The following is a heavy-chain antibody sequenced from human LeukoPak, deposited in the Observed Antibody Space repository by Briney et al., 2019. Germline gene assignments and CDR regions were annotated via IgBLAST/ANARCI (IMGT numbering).Heavy chain of an antibody. Sequence: PSETLSLTCTDSGGSISSYYWSWIRQPPGKGLEWIGYIYYSGSTNYNPSLKSRVTISVDTSKNQFSLKLSSLTAADTAVYYCARGGSLDSSGYYFGPTDAFDIWGQGTMVTVSS. V-gene: IGHV4-59*01. CDR3: ARGGSLDSSGYYFGPTDAFDI. J-gene: IGHJ3*02. D-gene: IGHD3-22*01. CDR2: IYYSGST. CDR1: GGSISSYY.